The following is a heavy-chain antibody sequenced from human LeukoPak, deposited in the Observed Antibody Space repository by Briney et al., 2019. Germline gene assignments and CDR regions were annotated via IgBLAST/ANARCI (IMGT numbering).Heavy chain of an antibody. D-gene: IGHD3-22*01. V-gene: IGHV3-23*01. Sequence: PGGSLRLSCAASGFTFSSYAMSWVRQAPGKGLEWVSAISGSGGSTYYADSVKGRFTISRDNSKNTLYLQMNSLRAEDTAVYYCAKSVSNYYDSSGYYLPTFDYWGQGTLVTVSS. J-gene: IGHJ4*02. CDR3: AKSVSNYYDSSGYYLPTFDY. CDR1: GFTFSSYA. CDR2: ISGSGGST.